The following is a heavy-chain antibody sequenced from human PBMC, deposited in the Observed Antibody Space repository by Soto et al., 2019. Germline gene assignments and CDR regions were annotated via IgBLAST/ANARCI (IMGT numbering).Heavy chain of an antibody. D-gene: IGHD3-22*01. CDR3: AKGSSSGWAYYYYGMDV. J-gene: IGHJ6*02. CDR2: ISGSVVST. V-gene: IGHV3-23*01. Sequence: GGSLRLSCAASGFTFSSYAMSWVRQAPGKGLEWVSAISGSVVSTHYAESVKGRFTISRDNSKNTLYLQMNSLRAEDTAVYYCAKGSSSGWAYYYYGMDVWGQGTTVTVSS. CDR1: GFTFSSYA.